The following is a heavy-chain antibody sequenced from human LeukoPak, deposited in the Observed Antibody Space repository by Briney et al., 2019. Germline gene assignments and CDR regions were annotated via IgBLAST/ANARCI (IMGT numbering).Heavy chain of an antibody. CDR3: AKYSTTWSYMDV. Sequence: GGSLRLSCAVSGFTFSYYGMSWVRQAPGKGLEWVSAFSGSGGRTYYADSVKGRFTISRDNSKNTLYLQMNSLRPEDTALYYCAKYSTTWSYMDVWGKGTTVTISS. CDR1: GFTFSYYG. CDR2: FSGSGGRT. D-gene: IGHD6-13*01. V-gene: IGHV3-23*01. J-gene: IGHJ6*03.